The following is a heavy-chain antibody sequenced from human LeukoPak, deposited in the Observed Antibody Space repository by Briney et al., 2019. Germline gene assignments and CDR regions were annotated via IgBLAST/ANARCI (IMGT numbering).Heavy chain of an antibody. D-gene: IGHD3-9*01. V-gene: IGHV1-46*01. CDR2: INPSGGST. J-gene: IGHJ1*01. CDR3: AVDVLRYFDWLGYFQH. Sequence: GSSVKVSCKPSVYTFTSYYMHWVRQAPGQGLEWMGIINPSGGSTSYAQKFQGRVTMTRDTSTSTVYMELSSLRSEDTAVYYCAVDVLRYFDWLGYFQHWGQGTLVTVSS. CDR1: VYTFTSYY.